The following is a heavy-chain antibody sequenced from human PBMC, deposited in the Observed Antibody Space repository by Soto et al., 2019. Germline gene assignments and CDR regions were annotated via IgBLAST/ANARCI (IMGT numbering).Heavy chain of an antibody. J-gene: IGHJ6*02. CDR3: AKDRRYSYGYYYYYGMDV. Sequence: GGSLRLSCAASGFTFSSYGMHWVRQAPGKGLEWVAVISYDGSNKYYADSVKGRFTISRDNSKNTLYLQMNSLRAEDTAVYYCAKDRRYSYGYYYYYGMDVWGQGTTVTVSS. CDR1: GFTFSSYG. CDR2: ISYDGSNK. D-gene: IGHD5-18*01. V-gene: IGHV3-30*18.